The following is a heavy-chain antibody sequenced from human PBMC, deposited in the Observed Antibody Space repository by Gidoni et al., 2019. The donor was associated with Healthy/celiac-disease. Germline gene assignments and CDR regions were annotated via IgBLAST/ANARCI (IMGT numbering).Heavy chain of an antibody. CDR1: GLTFSSYS. CDR2: ISSSSSYI. D-gene: IGHD3-3*01. J-gene: IGHJ6*02. V-gene: IGHV3-21*01. CDR3: ARPYAFWSGYYSV. Sequence: EVQLVEAGGGLGKPGGSLRLSWAAAGLTFSSYSMTWVRQAPGKGLEWVSSISSSSSYIYSADSVKGRFTISRDNAKNSLYLQMNSLRAEDTAVYYCARPYAFWSGYYSVWGQGTTVTVSS.